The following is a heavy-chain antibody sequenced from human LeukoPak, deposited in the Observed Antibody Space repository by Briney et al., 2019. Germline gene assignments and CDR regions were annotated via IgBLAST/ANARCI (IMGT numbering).Heavy chain of an antibody. CDR1: GGSFSGYY. CDR2: INHSGST. V-gene: IGHV4-34*01. Sequence: PSETLSLTCAVYGGSFSGYYWSWFRQPPGKGLEWIGEINHSGSTNYNPSLKSRVTISVDTSKNQFSLKLSSVTAADTAVYYCARYWNDAFDIWGQGTMVTVSS. D-gene: IGHD1-1*01. J-gene: IGHJ3*02. CDR3: ARYWNDAFDI.